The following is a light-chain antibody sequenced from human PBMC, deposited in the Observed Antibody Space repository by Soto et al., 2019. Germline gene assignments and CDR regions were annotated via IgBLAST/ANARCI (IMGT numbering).Light chain of an antibody. CDR3: SSYTSSSTPPV. J-gene: IGLJ1*01. V-gene: IGLV2-14*01. CDR1: SSDVGGYNY. CDR2: DVS. Sequence: QSALTQPASVSGSPGQSITISCTGNSSDVGGYNYVSWYQQHPGKAPKLMIYDVSNRPSGVSNRFSGSKSGNTASLTISGLQAEDEADYYCSSYTSSSTPPVFGTGTKLTVL.